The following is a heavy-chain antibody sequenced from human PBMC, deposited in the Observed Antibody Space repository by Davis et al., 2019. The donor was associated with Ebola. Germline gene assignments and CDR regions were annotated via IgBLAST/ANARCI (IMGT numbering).Heavy chain of an antibody. CDR2: IYPGDSDT. V-gene: IGHV5-51*01. D-gene: IGHD3-22*01. CDR1: GYSFTSYW. CDR3: ARTLSSGYRDRFDI. Sequence: GESLKISCKGSGYSFTSYWIAWVRQMPGKGLECMGIIYPGDSDTRYSPSFQGQVTISGDKSINTAYLQWSSLKASDTAMYYCARTLSSGYRDRFDIWGQGTMVTVSS. J-gene: IGHJ3*02.